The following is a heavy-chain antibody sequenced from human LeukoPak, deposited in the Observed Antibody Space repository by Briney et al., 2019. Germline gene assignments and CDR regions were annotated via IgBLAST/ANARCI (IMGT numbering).Heavy chain of an antibody. D-gene: IGHD6-13*01. Sequence: SETLSLTCAVYGGSFSGYYWSWIRQPPGKGLEWIGEINHSGSTNYNPSLKSRVTISIDTSNSQFSLKLTSVTAADTAVYYCARLTRPSIVATGTVFDNWGQGTLLTVSS. CDR1: GGSFSGYY. CDR3: ARLTRPSIVATGTVFDN. J-gene: IGHJ4*02. CDR2: INHSGST. V-gene: IGHV4-34*01.